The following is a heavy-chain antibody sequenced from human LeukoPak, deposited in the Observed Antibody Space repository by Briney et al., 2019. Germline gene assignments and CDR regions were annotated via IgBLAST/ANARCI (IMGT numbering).Heavy chain of an antibody. J-gene: IGHJ4*02. Sequence: GGSLRLSCAASGFTLSSYAMSWVRQAPGKGLEWVSPIDVTTGGSYYADSVKGRFTISRDTFQNTLYLQLNSLRVDDTAVYYCAKVNYYQPYFWGQGTLVTVSS. CDR3: AKVNYYQPYF. CDR2: IDVTTGGS. V-gene: IGHV3-23*01. CDR1: GFTLSSYA. D-gene: IGHD2-2*01.